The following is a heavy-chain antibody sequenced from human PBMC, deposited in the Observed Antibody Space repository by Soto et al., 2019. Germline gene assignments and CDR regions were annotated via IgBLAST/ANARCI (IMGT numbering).Heavy chain of an antibody. D-gene: IGHD2-2*02. CDR3: ISCYTSYYYYGMDV. CDR2: ISYDGSNK. J-gene: IGHJ6*02. CDR1: VFPFSSYA. V-gene: IGHV3-30-3*01. Sequence: GVSMSLAISASVFPFSSYAMHWVRQAPGKGLEWVAVISYDGSNKYYADSVKGRFTISRDNSKNTLYLQMNSLRAEDTAVYYCISCYTSYYYYGMDVWGQGTTVNGSS.